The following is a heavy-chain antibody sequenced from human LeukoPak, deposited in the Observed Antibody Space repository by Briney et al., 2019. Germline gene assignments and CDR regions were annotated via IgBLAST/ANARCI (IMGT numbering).Heavy chain of an antibody. CDR2: ISSSSSYI. D-gene: IGHD3-22*01. J-gene: IGHJ1*01. CDR1: GFTFSNYW. CDR3: ASGDSNSEIEYFQH. V-gene: IGHV3-21*01. Sequence: GGSLRLSCAASGFTFSNYWMTWVRQVPGKGLEWVSSISSSSSYIYYADSVKGRFTISRDNAKNTLYLQMNSLRAEDTAVYYCASGDSNSEIEYFQHWGQGTLVTVSS.